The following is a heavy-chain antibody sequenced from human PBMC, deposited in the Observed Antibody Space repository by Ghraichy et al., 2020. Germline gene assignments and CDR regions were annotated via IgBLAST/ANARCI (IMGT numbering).Heavy chain of an antibody. CDR3: ARPKGSQVY. Sequence: SGPTLVKPTQTLTLTCTFSGFSLSTSGVSVGWIRQPPGKALEWLALIYWDDDKRYSPSLNSRLTITKDTSKNQVVLTMTNMNPVDTATYYCARPKGSQVYWGQGTLVTVSS. CDR2: IYWDDDK. J-gene: IGHJ4*02. D-gene: IGHD2-15*01. CDR1: GFSLSTSGVS. V-gene: IGHV2-5*02.